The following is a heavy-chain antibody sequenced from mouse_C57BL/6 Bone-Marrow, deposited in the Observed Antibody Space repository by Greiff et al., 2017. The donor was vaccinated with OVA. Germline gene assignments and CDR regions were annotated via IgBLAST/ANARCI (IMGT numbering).Heavy chain of an antibody. CDR2: IRSKSNNYAT. CDR1: GFSFNTYA. J-gene: IGHJ3*01. V-gene: IGHV10-1*01. Sequence: EVKLQESGGGLVQPKGSLKLSCAASGFSFNTYAMNWVRQAPGKGLEWVARIRSKSNNYATYYADSGKDRFTISRDDSESMLYLQMNNLKTEDTAMYYCVRGVSWFAYWGQGTLVTVSA. CDR3: VRGVSWFAY.